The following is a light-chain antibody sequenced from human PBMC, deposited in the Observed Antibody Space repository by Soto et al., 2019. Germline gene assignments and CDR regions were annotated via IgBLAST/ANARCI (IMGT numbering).Light chain of an antibody. CDR1: SSDVGGYNY. CDR3: SSYAASNNFYFV. CDR2: EVT. V-gene: IGLV2-8*01. J-gene: IGLJ3*02. Sequence: QSALTQPPSASGSPGQSVTISCTGNSSDVGGYNYVSWYQQYPGRAPKLMIYEVTKRPSGVPDRFSGSKSGNTASLTVSGHQAEDEADYYCSSYAASNNFYFVFGGGTKLTVL.